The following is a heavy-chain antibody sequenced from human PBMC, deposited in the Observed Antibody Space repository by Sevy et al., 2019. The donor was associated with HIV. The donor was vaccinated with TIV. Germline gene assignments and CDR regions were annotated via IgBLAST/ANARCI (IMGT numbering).Heavy chain of an antibody. CDR1: GFTFSSYW. J-gene: IGHJ4*02. D-gene: IGHD3-22*01. CDR2: IKQDGSEK. Sequence: GESLKISCAASGFTFSSYWMSWVRQAPGKGLEWVANIKQDGSEKYYVDSVKGRFTISRDNAKNSLYLQMNSLRAEDTAVYYCAREYYYDSSSFDYWGQGTLVTVSS. CDR3: AREYYYDSSSFDY. V-gene: IGHV3-7*03.